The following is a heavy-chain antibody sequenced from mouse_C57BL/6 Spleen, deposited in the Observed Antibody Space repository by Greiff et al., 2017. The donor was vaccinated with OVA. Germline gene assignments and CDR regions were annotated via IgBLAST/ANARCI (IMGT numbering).Heavy chain of an antibody. J-gene: IGHJ4*01. D-gene: IGHD2-1*01. CDR3: ARGGNYDAMDY. Sequence: EVMLVESGPELVKPGASVKMSCKASGYTFTDYNMHWVKQSHGKSLEWIGYINPNNGGTSYNQKFKGKATLTVNKSSSTAYMELRSLTSEDAAVYYCARGGNYDAMDYWGQGTSVTVSS. CDR2: INPNNGGT. V-gene: IGHV1-22*01. CDR1: GYTFTDYN.